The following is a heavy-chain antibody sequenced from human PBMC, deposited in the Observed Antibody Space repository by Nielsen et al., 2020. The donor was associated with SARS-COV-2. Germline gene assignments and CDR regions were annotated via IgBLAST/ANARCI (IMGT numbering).Heavy chain of an antibody. CDR2: IYESGSA. V-gene: IGHV4-59*01. Sequence: SETLSLTCSVSGGTINDYYWSWIRQPPGKGLEWIGYIYESGSANYNPSLKSRVNISVDTSKNQFSLRLSSVTAADTAVYYCARDSYYYGSGSYGYYYYYYGMDVWGQGTTVTVSS. CDR1: GGTINDYY. J-gene: IGHJ6*02. D-gene: IGHD3-10*01. CDR3: ARDSYYYGSGSYGYYYYYYGMDV.